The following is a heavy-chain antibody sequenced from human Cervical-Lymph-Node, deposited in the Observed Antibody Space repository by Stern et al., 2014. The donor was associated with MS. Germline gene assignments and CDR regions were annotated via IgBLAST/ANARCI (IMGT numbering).Heavy chain of an antibody. V-gene: IGHV3-7*01. CDR2: IKRDGSET. CDR3: TRFLQSGWSDLFDS. D-gene: IGHD6-19*01. Sequence: EVHLVESGGGLVQPGGSPRLSCVASGSTFSTSWMSWVRPAPGQGLEWGANIKRDGSETYYLDSVKGRFTISRDNAKSSLYLEMNSLRAEDTAVYYCTRFLQSGWSDLFDSWGRGTLVTVSS. CDR1: GSTFSTSW. J-gene: IGHJ5*01.